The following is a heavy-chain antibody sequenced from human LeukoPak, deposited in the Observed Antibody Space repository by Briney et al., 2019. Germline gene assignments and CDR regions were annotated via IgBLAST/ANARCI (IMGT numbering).Heavy chain of an antibody. J-gene: IGHJ4*02. CDR1: GFAFSTYW. Sequence: PGGSLRLSCAASGFAFSTYWMNWVRQAPGKGLEWVANIKQDGSETYYVDSVKGRFTISRDNAKNSLYLQMNSLRAEDTAMYYCARGNYDSSGYPTVYWGQGTLVTVSS. CDR2: IKQDGSET. D-gene: IGHD3-22*01. V-gene: IGHV3-7*05. CDR3: ARGNYDSSGYPTVY.